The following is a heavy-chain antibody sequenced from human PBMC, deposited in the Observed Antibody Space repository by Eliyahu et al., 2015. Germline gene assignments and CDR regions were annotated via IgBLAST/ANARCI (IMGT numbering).Heavy chain of an antibody. D-gene: IGHD5-12*01. V-gene: IGHV2-5*02. Sequence: QITLKESGPTLVKPTQTLTLXXTFSGFSLSTSGVGVGWIRQPAGKALEWLALIYWDDDKRYSPSLKSRLTITKDTSKNQVVLTMTNIDPVDTGTYYCARYDYWFDPWGQGTLVTVSS. CDR1: GFSLSTSGVG. CDR3: ARYDYWFDP. J-gene: IGHJ5*02. CDR2: IYWDDDK.